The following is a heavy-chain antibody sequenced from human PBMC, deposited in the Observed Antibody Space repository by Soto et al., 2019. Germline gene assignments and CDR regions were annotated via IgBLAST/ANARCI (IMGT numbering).Heavy chain of an antibody. D-gene: IGHD3-9*01. J-gene: IGHJ5*02. CDR2: MYKGGSI. Sequence: PSETLSLTCRVSGGSISDDYWSWIRQPPGKRLEWIGYMYKGGSINYNPSLKSRVTISVDTSKNQFSLKLSSVTAADTAVYYCARVLRYFDWNWFDPWGQGTLVTVSS. V-gene: IGHV4-4*09. CDR1: GGSISDDY. CDR3: ARVLRYFDWNWFDP.